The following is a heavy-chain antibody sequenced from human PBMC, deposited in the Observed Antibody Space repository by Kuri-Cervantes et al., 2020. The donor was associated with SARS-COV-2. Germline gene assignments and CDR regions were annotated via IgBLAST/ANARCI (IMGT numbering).Heavy chain of an antibody. V-gene: IGHV3-30*18. J-gene: IGHJ5*02. CDR1: GLSINNYD. D-gene: IGHD2/OR15-2a*01. CDR3: AKSRGPFSLPVSLSVLDP. Sequence: PGGSLRLSCAVSGLSINNYDMHWVRQAQGKGPEWVAVISYEGSNKHYSDSVKGRFTISRDNSKSMVYLQINSLRPEDTATYYCAKSRGPFSLPVSLSVLDPWGRGTLVTVSS. CDR2: ISYEGSNK.